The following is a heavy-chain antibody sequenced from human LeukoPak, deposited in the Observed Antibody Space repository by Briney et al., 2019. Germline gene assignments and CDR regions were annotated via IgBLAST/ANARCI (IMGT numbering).Heavy chain of an antibody. CDR1: GFTFSNYN. CDR2: FTTNSYI. J-gene: IGHJ6*03. Sequence: PGGSLRLSCAPSGFTFSNYNINSVRQAPGKGLEWVSSFTTNSYIYYADSWKGRFPISRNNAKNSLNLQMNGLELKERPVFFCARAIHQQMVTGYFYYYMDVWGKGTTVTISS. D-gene: IGHD2-8*01. CDR3: ARAIHQQMVTGYFYYYMDV. V-gene: IGHV3-69-1*02.